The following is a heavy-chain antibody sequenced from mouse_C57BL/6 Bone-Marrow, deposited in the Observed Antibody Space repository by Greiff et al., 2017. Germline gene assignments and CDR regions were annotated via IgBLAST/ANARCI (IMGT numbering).Heavy chain of an antibody. CDR1: GFNIKDYY. V-gene: IGHV14-2*01. CDR2: FDPEDGET. Sequence: VQLKQSGAELVKPGASVKLSCTASGFNIKDYYIHWVKQRTEQGLEWIGRFDPEDGETKYAPKFQDKATITADTSSNTAYLQLSSLTSEDTAVYYCTRSLIYYGTNYWGQGTTLTVSS. D-gene: IGHD1-1*01. CDR3: TRSLIYYGTNY. J-gene: IGHJ2*01.